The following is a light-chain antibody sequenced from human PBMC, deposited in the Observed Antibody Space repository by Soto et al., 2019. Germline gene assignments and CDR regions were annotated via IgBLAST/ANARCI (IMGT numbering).Light chain of an antibody. V-gene: IGKV3-15*01. CDR2: GAS. J-gene: IGKJ4*01. CDR3: QQYETWPPLT. CDR1: QSISSN. Sequence: EIVMTQSPATLSVFPGERVTLSCRASQSISSNLAWYQHKPGQAPRLLISGASTRATAIPARFSGSGFGTEFTLTISSLQSEDCAVYYCQQYETWPPLTFGGGTKVEIK.